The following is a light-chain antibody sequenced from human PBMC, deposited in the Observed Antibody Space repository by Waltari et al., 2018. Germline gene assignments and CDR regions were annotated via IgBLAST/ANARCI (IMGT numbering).Light chain of an antibody. CDR2: WAS. J-gene: IGKJ2*02. V-gene: IGKV4-1*01. CDR1: QSLLYDIDNKDY. Sequence: DIVMTQSPDSLAVSLGERATINCKSSQSLLYDIDNKDYLAWYQQKPGQPPKLLIHWASTRESGVPDRFSGSGSGTDFTLTISSLQADDVAVYYCQQYLRAPRTFAQGTCLEIK. CDR3: QQYLRAPRT.